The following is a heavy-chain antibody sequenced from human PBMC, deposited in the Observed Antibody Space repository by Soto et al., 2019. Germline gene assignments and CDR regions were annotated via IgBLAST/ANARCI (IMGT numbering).Heavy chain of an antibody. J-gene: IGHJ4*02. D-gene: IGHD3-3*01. CDR2: IFHSGTT. V-gene: IGHV4-38-2*01. Sequence: PETLSLTCAVSGCSISTNYWWALIRPSPGKGLVWIGSIFHSGTTYYNPSLESRVIISVDTSESRFALRLTSVTAADSAVYYCARTDNVGYYPYLGQGTLVTVSS. CDR1: GCSISTNYW. CDR3: ARTDNVGYYPY.